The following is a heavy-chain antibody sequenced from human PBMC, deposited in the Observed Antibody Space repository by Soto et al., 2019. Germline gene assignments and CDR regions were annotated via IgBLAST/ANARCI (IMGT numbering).Heavy chain of an antibody. V-gene: IGHV4-30-4*01. CDR1: GGSVSGVDYS. Sequence: PSETLSLTCTVSGGSVSGVDYSWSWIRQSPGKGLEWIGYIYYTGITHLNPSLKSRLTMAVDTSKNEFSLKLTSVSAADTAVYFCAREERKGIISWFDPWGQGTLVTVSS. CDR2: IYYTGIT. D-gene: IGHD2-21*01. CDR3: AREERKGIISWFDP. J-gene: IGHJ5*02.